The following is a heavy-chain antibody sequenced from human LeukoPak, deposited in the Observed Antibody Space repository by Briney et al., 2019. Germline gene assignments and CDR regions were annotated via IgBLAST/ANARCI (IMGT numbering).Heavy chain of an antibody. CDR1: GGSIRSSSYY. CDR2: IYYSGST. D-gene: IGHD3-10*01. J-gene: IGHJ1*01. Sequence: SETQSLTGTVSGGSIRSSSYYSGWIRQPPGKGLEWIGSIYYSGSTYYNPSLKSRVTISVDTSKIQFSLKLSSVTAADTAVYYCARGGVLLWFGELLYPAYFQHWGQGTLVTVSS. CDR3: ARGGVLLWFGELLYPAYFQH. V-gene: IGHV4-39*01.